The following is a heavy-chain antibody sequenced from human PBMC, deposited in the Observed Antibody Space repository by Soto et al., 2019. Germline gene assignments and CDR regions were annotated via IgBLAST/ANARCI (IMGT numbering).Heavy chain of an antibody. J-gene: IGHJ4*02. CDR1: GFTVSSNY. Sequence: GGSLSLSCAASGFTVSSNYMSWVRQAPGKGLEWVSVIYSGGSTYYADSVKGRFTISRDNSKNTLYLQMNSLRAEDTAVYYCAREVYSGFFDYWGQGTLVTVSS. D-gene: IGHD3-10*01. CDR2: IYSGGST. V-gene: IGHV3-53*01. CDR3: AREVYSGFFDY.